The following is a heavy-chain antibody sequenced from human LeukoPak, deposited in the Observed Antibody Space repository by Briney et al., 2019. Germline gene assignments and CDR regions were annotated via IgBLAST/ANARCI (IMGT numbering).Heavy chain of an antibody. CDR2: IIPIFGTA. CDR3: ARDNSVEDTAWWFDP. J-gene: IGHJ5*02. D-gene: IGHD4-23*01. V-gene: IGHV1-69*06. Sequence: ASVKVSCKASGCTFSSYAISWVRQAPGQGLEWMGGIIPIFGTANYAQRFRGRVTITADKSPSTPYMDLSRLTSGDTAGYYCARDNSVEDTAWWFDPWGQGTLVTVSS. CDR1: GCTFSSYA.